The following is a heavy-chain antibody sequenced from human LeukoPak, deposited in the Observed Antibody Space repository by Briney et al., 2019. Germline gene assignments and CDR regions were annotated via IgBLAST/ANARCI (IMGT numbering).Heavy chain of an antibody. CDR3: ARHKGPLSDAFDI. CDR1: GGSISSSSYY. J-gene: IGHJ3*02. Sequence: SETLSLTCTVSGGSISSSSYYWGWIRQPPGKGLAWIGSIYYSGSTYYNPSLKSRVTISVDTSKNQFSLKLSSVTAADTAVYYCARHKGPLSDAFDIWGQGTMVTVSS. CDR2: IYYSGST. V-gene: IGHV4-39*01.